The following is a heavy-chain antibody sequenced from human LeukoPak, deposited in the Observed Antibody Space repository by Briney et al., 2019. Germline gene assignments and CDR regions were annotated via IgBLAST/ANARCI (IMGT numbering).Heavy chain of an antibody. CDR2: ISSSSSTI. CDR3: ARQTGDSSGYYYSDAFDI. J-gene: IGHJ3*02. CDR1: GFTFSSYS. Sequence: GGSLRLSCAASGFTFSSYSMNWVRQAPGKGLEWVSYISSSSSTIYYADSVKGRFTISRDNAKNSLYLQMNSLRAEDTAVYYCARQTGDSSGYYYSDAFDIWGQGTMVTVSS. D-gene: IGHD3-22*01. V-gene: IGHV3-48*01.